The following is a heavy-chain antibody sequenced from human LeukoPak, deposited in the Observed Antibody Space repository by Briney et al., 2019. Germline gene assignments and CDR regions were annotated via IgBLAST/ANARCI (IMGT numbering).Heavy chain of an antibody. CDR2: MYNSGST. Sequence: RPTETLSLTCIVSGGSISSYNWNWIRQPPGKGLEWIGYMYNSGSTNNNPSLKSRVTISVDTSKNQFSLKLSSVTAADTAVYYCARERDGSGTQRGLDYWGQGTLVTVSS. J-gene: IGHJ4*02. V-gene: IGHV4-4*08. CDR3: ARERDGSGTQRGLDY. D-gene: IGHD3-10*01. CDR1: GGSISSYN.